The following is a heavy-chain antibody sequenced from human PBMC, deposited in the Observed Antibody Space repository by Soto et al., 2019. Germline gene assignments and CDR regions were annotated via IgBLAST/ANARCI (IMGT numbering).Heavy chain of an antibody. CDR2: IYWDDDK. Sequence: QITLKESGPTLGKPTQTLTLTCTFSGFSLSSTRMAVGWIRQPPGKALEWLALIYWDDDKRYSPFLKSRLTITKDTSQNQMVLTMSDMDPVDTARYYCAHIVVAGLGYYFDYWGQGTLVTVSS. J-gene: IGHJ4*02. V-gene: IGHV2-5*02. CDR3: AHIVVAGLGYYFDY. D-gene: IGHD6-19*01. CDR1: GFSLSSTRMA.